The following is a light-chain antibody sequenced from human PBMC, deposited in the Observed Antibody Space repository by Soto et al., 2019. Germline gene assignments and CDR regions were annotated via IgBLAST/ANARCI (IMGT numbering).Light chain of an antibody. Sequence: EIVLTQSPGTLSLSPGERATLSCRASQSVSSSYLAWYQQKPGQAPRLLIYGASSRATGIPDRFSGSGSGTDFPLTSSRLEPADVAVYYCQQYGSSPTFGGGTKVEIK. CDR2: GAS. CDR3: QQYGSSPT. V-gene: IGKV3-20*01. J-gene: IGKJ4*01. CDR1: QSVSSSY.